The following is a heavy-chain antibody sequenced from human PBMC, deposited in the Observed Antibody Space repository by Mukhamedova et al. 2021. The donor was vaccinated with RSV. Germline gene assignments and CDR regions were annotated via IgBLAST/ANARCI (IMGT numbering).Heavy chain of an antibody. D-gene: IGHD7-27*01. CDR2: SGST. V-gene: IGHV4-59*01. J-gene: IGHJ4*02. CDR3: ARLVLTGENWGIIDY. Sequence: SGSTNYNPSLKSGVTISVDTSKNQFSLKLSSVTAADTAVYYCARLVLTGENWGIIDYWGQGTLVTVSS.